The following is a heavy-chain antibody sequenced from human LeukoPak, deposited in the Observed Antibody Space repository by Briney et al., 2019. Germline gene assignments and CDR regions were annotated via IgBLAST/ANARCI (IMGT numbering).Heavy chain of an antibody. CDR1: GFTFSSYS. J-gene: IGHJ4*02. D-gene: IGHD6-25*01. CDR2: ISSSSSTI. Sequence: GGSLRLSCAASGFTFSSYSMNWVRQAPGKGLEWVSYISSSSSTIYYADSVKGRFTISRDNAKNSLYLQMNNLRAEDTAVYYCARASGDFDYWGQGTLVTVSS. V-gene: IGHV3-48*01. CDR3: ARASGDFDY.